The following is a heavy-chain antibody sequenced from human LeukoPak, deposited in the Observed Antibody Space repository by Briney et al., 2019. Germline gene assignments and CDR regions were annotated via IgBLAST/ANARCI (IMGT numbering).Heavy chain of an antibody. V-gene: IGHV3-23*01. D-gene: IGHD5-12*01. CDR3: AKRGYSGYVGFYYYYMDV. Sequence: PGGSLRLSCAASGFTFSNAWMSWVRQAPGKGLEWVSAISGSGGSTYYADSVKGRFTISRDNSKNTLYLQMNSLRAEDTAVYYCAKRGYSGYVGFYYYYMDVWGKGTTVTVSS. CDR2: ISGSGGST. J-gene: IGHJ6*03. CDR1: GFTFSNAW.